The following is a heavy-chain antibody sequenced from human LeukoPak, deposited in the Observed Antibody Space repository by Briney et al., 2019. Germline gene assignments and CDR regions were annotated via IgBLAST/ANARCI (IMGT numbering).Heavy chain of an antibody. V-gene: IGHV4-39*07. CDR3: ARDLTFRTLYGSGSYFEG. CDR2: IYKTGST. Sequence: SETLSLTCTASGGSISSSSHYWGWIRQPPGKGLEWIASIYKTGSTFYNPSLKSRVTISVDTSKNQFSLRLSSVTAADTAVYYCARDLTFRTLYGSGSYFEGWGQGTLVTVSS. D-gene: IGHD3-10*01. CDR1: GGSISSSSHY. J-gene: IGHJ4*02.